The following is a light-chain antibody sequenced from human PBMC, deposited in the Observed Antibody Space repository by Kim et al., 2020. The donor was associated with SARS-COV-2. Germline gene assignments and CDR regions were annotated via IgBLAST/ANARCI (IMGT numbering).Light chain of an antibody. J-gene: IGKJ2*01. CDR2: TAS. CDR3: QQVNDYPHT. V-gene: IGKV1-9*01. Sequence: SASVGDRVTITCRASQGISSYLAWYQQKPGKAPKLLIHTASTLHSGVPSRFSGSGSGTDYTLTISSLQPEDFATYYCQQVNDYPHTFGQGTKLEIK. CDR1: QGISSY.